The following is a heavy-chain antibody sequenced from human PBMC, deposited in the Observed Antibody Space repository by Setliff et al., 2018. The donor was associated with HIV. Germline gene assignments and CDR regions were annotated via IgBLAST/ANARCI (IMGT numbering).Heavy chain of an antibody. CDR1: GITVSGIY. V-gene: IGHV3-66*02. CDR2: INGGTTT. CDR3: ARDLGAGPIYYYYYYGMDV. Sequence: GGSLRLSCVASGITVSGIYMTWVRQAPGKGLEWVSVINGGTTTYYADSVKGRFTISRDNSKNTLYLQMNSLRAEDTAVYYCARDLGAGPIYYYYYYGMDVWGQGTTVTVSS. J-gene: IGHJ6*02. D-gene: IGHD3-16*01.